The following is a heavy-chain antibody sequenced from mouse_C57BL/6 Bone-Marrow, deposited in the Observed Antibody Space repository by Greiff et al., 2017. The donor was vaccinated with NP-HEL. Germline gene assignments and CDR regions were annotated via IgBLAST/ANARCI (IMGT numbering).Heavy chain of an antibody. Sequence: EVKLVESGGGLVKPGGSLKLSCAASGFTFSDYGMHWVRQAPEKGLEWVAYISSGSSTIYYADTVKGRFTISRDNAKNTLFLQMTSLRSEDTAMYYWARVGEYDRDRGGDNFDYWGQGTTLTVSS. V-gene: IGHV5-17*01. CDR1: GFTFSDYG. CDR3: ARVGEYDRDRGGDNFDY. J-gene: IGHJ2*01. D-gene: IGHD2-14*01. CDR2: ISSGSSTI.